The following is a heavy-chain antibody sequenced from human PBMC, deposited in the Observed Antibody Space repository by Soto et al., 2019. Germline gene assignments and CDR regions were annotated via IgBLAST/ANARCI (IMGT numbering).Heavy chain of an antibody. CDR3: SRDYLGQLPD. D-gene: IGHD1-1*01. V-gene: IGHV3-49*03. Sequence: PGGSLRLSCAFSGFIFRDFTMSWFRQAPGKGLEWVGYIRTKTYGETTTYAASVQDRFSISRDDSKNIAYLQMSSLKTEDTAVYYCSRDYLGQLPDWGQGTLVTVSS. CDR1: GFIFRDFT. J-gene: IGHJ4*02. CDR2: IRTKTYGETT.